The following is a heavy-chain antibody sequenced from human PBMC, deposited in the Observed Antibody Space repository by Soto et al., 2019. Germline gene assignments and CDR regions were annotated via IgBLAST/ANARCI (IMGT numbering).Heavy chain of an antibody. CDR3: ARHLIGAVTTIYFDY. J-gene: IGHJ4*02. CDR2: IYYSGST. V-gene: IGHV4-39*01. Sequence: SETLSLTCTVSGGSISSSSYYWGWMRQPRGKGLEWIGSIYYSGSTYYNPSLKSRVTISVDTSKNQFSLKLSSVTAADTAVYYCARHLIGAVTTIYFDYWGQGTLVTVSS. CDR1: GGSISSSSYY. D-gene: IGHD4-17*01.